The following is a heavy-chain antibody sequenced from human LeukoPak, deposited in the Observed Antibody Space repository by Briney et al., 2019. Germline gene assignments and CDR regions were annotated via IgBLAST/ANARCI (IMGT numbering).Heavy chain of an antibody. CDR1: GGTFSSYA. V-gene: IGHV1-69*05. D-gene: IGHD6-13*01. J-gene: IGHJ1*01. CDR2: IIPIFGTA. CDR3: AGAAAANGDYFQH. Sequence: SVKVSCKASGGTFSSYAISWVRQAPGQGLEWMGGIIPIFGTANHAQKFQGRVTITTDESTSTAYMELSSLRSEDTAVYYCAGAAAANGDYFQHWGQGTLVTVSS.